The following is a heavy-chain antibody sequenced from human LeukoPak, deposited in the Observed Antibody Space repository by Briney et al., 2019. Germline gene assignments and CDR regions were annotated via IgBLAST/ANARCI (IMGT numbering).Heavy chain of an antibody. J-gene: IGHJ4*02. CDR1: GFTFSSYA. CDR2: ISYDKSNK. D-gene: IGHD1-26*01. CDR3: ARDGSPSGTYQQGYFDY. Sequence: GGSLRLSCAASGFTFSSYAMRWVRQAPGKGLEWVAVISYDKSNKYYADSVKGRFTISRDNSKNTLYLQMNSLKTEDTAAYYCARDGSPSGTYQQGYFDYWGQRTLVTVSS. V-gene: IGHV3-30-3*01.